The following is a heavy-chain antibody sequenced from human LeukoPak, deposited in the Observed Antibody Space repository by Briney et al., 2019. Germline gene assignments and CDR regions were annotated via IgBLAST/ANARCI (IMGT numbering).Heavy chain of an antibody. CDR1: GFTFDDYG. Sequence: GGSLRLSCAASGFTFDDYGMSWVRQAPGKGLEWVSGINWNGGSTGYADSVKGRFTISRDNAKNSLYLQMNSLRAEDTALYYCARGIDFWSGYYNYYYYYYMDVWGKGTTVTVSS. D-gene: IGHD3-3*01. CDR3: ARGIDFWSGYYNYYYYYYMDV. J-gene: IGHJ6*03. V-gene: IGHV3-20*04. CDR2: INWNGGST.